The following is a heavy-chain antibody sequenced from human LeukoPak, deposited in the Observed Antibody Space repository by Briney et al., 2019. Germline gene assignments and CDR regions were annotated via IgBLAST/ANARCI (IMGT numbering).Heavy chain of an antibody. CDR2: INPSGGST. J-gene: IGHJ6*02. Sequence: GASVKASCKASGYTXTSYYVHGVRQAPGQGLEWMGIINPSGGSTSYGQRFQGRVTMNRDTSTNIVYMELSSLRSEDTAVYYCARGTGYFETGMVKYKYYGMDVWGQGTTVTVSS. CDR3: ARGTGYFETGMVKYKYYGMDV. V-gene: IGHV1-46*01. D-gene: IGHD5-18*01. CDR1: GYTXTSYY.